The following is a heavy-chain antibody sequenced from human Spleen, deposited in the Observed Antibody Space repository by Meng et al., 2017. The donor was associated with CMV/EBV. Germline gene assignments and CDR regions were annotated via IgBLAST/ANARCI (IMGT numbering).Heavy chain of an antibody. Sequence: ASGFTCSIYSMNWVRQDPGKGLEWVSSISSSSSYIYYADSVKGRFTISRDNAKNSLYLQMDSLRAEDTAVFYCARGQYTSSGWFDPWGQGTLVTVSS. CDR2: ISSSSSYI. CDR1: GFTCSIYS. CDR3: ARGQYTSSGWFDP. D-gene: IGHD6-6*01. J-gene: IGHJ5*02. V-gene: IGHV3-21*01.